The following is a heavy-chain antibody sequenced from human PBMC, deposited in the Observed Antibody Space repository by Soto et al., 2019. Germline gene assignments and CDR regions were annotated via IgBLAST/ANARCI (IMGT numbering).Heavy chain of an antibody. CDR3: GRGGRQWLVTSDFNY. J-gene: IGHJ4*02. CDR2: VSHDGRNT. V-gene: IGHV3-30*03. CDR1: GFTFSDYA. D-gene: IGHD6-19*01. Sequence: VQLVESGGGVVQPGRSLRLSCAASGFTFSDYAMHWVRQAPGKGLEWVAVVSHDGRNTHYADSVKGRFTISRDSSKNRVSLEMTGLRAEDRAVYSCGRGGRQWLVTSDFNYWGQGALVTVSS.